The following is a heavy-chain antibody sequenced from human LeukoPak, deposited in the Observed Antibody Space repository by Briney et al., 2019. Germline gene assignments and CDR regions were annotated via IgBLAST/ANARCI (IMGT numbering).Heavy chain of an antibody. D-gene: IGHD6-13*01. CDR2: IYYSGST. CDR3: ARDPREQQLVPYFDY. V-gene: IGHV4-39*02. Sequence: SETLSLTCTVSGGSISSSSYYWGWIRQPPGKGLEWIGSIYYSGSTYYNPSLKSRVTISVDTSKNQFSLKLSSVTAADTAVYYCARDPREQQLVPYFDYWGQGTLVTVSS. J-gene: IGHJ4*02. CDR1: GGSISSSSYY.